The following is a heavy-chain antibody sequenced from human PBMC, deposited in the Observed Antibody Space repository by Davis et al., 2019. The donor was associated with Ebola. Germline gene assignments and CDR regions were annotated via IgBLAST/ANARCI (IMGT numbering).Heavy chain of an antibody. CDR3: AKAGGSGFSYSGMDV. D-gene: IGHD3-10*01. Sequence: MPSETLSLTCAVYGGSFSGYYWSWIRQPPGKGLEWIGEINHSGSTNYNPSLKSRVTISVDTSKNQFSLKLSSVTAADTAVYYCAKAGGSGFSYSGMDVWGQGTTVTVSS. CDR1: GGSFSGYY. V-gene: IGHV4-34*01. CDR2: INHSGST. J-gene: IGHJ6*02.